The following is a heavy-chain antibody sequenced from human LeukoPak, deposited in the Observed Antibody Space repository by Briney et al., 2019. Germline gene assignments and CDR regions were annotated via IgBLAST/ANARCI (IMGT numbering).Heavy chain of an antibody. Sequence: GGSLRLSCAASGFTFSSNYMSWVRQAPGKGLEWVSVIYSGGSTYYADSVKGRFTISRDNSKNTLYLQMNSLRAEDTAVYYCARLSGILYYFDYWGQGTLVTVSS. J-gene: IGHJ4*02. CDR1: GFTFSSNY. V-gene: IGHV3-53*01. CDR2: IYSGGST. D-gene: IGHD3-10*01. CDR3: ARLSGILYYFDY.